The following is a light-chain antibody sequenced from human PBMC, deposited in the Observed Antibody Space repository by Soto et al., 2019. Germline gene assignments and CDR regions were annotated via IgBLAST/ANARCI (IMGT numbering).Light chain of an antibody. CDR2: EVS. CDR1: SSDVGGYNC. V-gene: IGLV2-14*01. CDR3: SSYTSSSTLGV. J-gene: IGLJ1*01. Sequence: QSALTQPASVSGSPGQSITISCTGTSSDVGGYNCVSWYQQHPGKAPKLIIYEVSYRPSGVSNRFSGSKSGNTASLTISGLQAEDEADYYCSSYTSSSTLGVFGAGTKVTVL.